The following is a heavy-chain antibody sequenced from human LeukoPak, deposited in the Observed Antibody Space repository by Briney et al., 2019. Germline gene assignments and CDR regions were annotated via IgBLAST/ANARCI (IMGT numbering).Heavy chain of an antibody. CDR3: ASDAFDP. Sequence: GGSLTLSCAASGFTFNSYSMNWVRQAPGKGLEWVASISSSSSYIYYADSVKGRFTISRDNAKNSLYLQMNSLRAEDTAVYYCASDAFDPWGQGTLVTVSS. V-gene: IGHV3-21*01. CDR1: GFTFNSYS. CDR2: ISSSSSYI. J-gene: IGHJ5*02.